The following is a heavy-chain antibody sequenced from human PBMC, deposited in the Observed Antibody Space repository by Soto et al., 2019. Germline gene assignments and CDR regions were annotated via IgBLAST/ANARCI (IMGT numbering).Heavy chain of an antibody. CDR1: GFTFSDYY. Sequence: GGSLRLSCAASGFTFSDYYMSWIRQAPGKGLGWVSYISSSGSTIYYADSVKGRFTISRDNAKNSLYLQMNSLRAEDTAVYYCAWGEGVRGYYYYGMDVWGQGTTVTVSS. J-gene: IGHJ6*02. CDR3: AWGEGVRGYYYYGMDV. V-gene: IGHV3-11*01. D-gene: IGHD3-10*01. CDR2: ISSSGSTI.